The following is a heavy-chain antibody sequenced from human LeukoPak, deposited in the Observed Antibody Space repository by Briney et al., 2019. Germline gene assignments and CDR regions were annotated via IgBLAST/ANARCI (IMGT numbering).Heavy chain of an antibody. CDR1: GFTFSNYW. CDR3: ARGGITSMDDC. J-gene: IGHJ4*02. CDR2: INSDGSTT. V-gene: IGHV3-74*01. Sequence: PGGSLRLSCVASGFTFSNYWMHWVRQAPGKGLVWVSRINSDGSTTTYADSVKGRFTISGDNARTTLYLQMSSLRAEDTAVYYCARGGITSMDDCWGQGTLVTVSS. D-gene: IGHD5-18*01.